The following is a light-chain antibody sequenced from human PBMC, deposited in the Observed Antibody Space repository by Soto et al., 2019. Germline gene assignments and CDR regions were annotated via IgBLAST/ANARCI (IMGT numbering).Light chain of an antibody. J-gene: IGKJ4*01. CDR1: QGISSY. V-gene: IGKV1-8*01. CDR2: AAS. Sequence: AIRMTQSPSSLSASTGDRVTITCRASQGISSYLAWYQQKPGKAPKLLIYAASTLQSGVPSRFSGRGSGTDFTLTISCLQSEYFATDYCQQYYSYPLSFGGGTKVEIK. CDR3: QQYYSYPLS.